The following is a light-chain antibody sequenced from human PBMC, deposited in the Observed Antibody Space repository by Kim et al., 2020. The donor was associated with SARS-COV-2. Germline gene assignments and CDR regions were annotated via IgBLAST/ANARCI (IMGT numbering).Light chain of an antibody. V-gene: IGKV4-1*01. CDR2: WAS. CDR1: QNVFFTSKNKNH. Sequence: ATINCKSSQNVFFTSKNKNHVAWYQQKPGQPPKLLIYWASTRESGVPDRFSGSGSGSDFTLTVSSLQAEDVATYYCQQYYTTPPTFGGGTKVDIK. J-gene: IGKJ4*01. CDR3: QQYYTTPPT.